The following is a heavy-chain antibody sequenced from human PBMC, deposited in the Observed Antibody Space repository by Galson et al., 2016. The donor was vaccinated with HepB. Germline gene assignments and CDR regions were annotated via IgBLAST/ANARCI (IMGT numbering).Heavy chain of an antibody. CDR2: VKSDGETA. D-gene: IGHD3-10*01. J-gene: IGHJ6*02. Sequence: SLRLSCAASGFTFSNYWMHWVRQPPRKELVWVSRVKSDGETADYADSVKGRFTISRDNAKNSLYLQMNSLRAEDTAVYYCAREWFGEYGMDVWGQGTTVTVSS. V-gene: IGHV3-74*01. CDR3: AREWFGEYGMDV. CDR1: GFTFSNYW.